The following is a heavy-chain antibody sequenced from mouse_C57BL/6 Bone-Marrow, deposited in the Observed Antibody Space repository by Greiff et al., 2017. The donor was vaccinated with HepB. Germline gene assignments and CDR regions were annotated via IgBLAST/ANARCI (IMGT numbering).Heavy chain of an antibody. Sequence: EVKLEESGPVLVKPGASVKMSCKASGYTFTDYYMNWVKQSHGKSLAWIGVINPYNGGTSYNQKFKGKATLTVDKSSSTAYMELNSLTSEDSAVYYCARSGYGNWGDYWGQGTSVTVSS. CDR2: INPYNGGT. J-gene: IGHJ4*01. D-gene: IGHD2-10*02. CDR1: GYTFTDYY. V-gene: IGHV1-19*01. CDR3: ARSGYGNWGDY.